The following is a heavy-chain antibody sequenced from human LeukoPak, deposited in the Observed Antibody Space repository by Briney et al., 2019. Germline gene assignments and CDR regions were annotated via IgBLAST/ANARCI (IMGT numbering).Heavy chain of an antibody. CDR1: GFTFSSYG. CDR3: ASEPYGDYHHMGPTPFDP. J-gene: IGHJ5*02. CDR2: ISYDGSNK. Sequence: PGGSLRLSCAASGFTFSSYGMHWVRQAPGKGLEWVAVISYDGSNKYYADSVKGRFTISRDNSKNTLYLQMNSLRAEDTAVYYCASEPYGDYHHMGPTPFDPWGQGTLVTVSS. D-gene: IGHD4-17*01. V-gene: IGHV3-30*03.